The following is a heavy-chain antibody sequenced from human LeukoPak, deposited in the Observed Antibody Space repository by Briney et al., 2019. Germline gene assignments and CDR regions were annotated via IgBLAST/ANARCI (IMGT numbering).Heavy chain of an antibody. V-gene: IGHV1-18*01. D-gene: IGHD3-22*01. J-gene: IGHJ4*02. CDR3: ARMNYYDSSGHALYYFDY. CDR2: ISAYNGNT. Sequence: GASVKVSCKASGYTFTSYGISWVRQAPGQGLEWMGWISAYNGNTNYAQKLQGRVTMTTDTSTSTAYMELRSLRSDDTAVYYCARMNYYDSSGHALYYFDYWGQGTLVTVSS. CDR1: GYTFTSYG.